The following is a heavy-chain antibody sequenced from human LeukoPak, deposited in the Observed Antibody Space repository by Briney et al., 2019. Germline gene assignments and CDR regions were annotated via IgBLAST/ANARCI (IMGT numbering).Heavy chain of an antibody. D-gene: IGHD3-22*01. CDR1: GFTFSNYH. CDR2: ISSSSSYT. Sequence: GGSLRLSCAASGFTFSNYHMNWVRQAPGKGLEWVSYISSSSSYTNYADSVKGRFTISRDNAKNSLYLQMNSLRAEDTAVYYCAREPDSSGFYWYFDLWGRGTLVTVSS. CDR3: AREPDSSGFYWYFDL. J-gene: IGHJ2*01. V-gene: IGHV3-11*05.